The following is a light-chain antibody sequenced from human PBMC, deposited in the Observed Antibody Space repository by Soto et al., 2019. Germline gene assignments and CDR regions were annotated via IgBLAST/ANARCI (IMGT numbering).Light chain of an antibody. V-gene: IGKV1-9*01. J-gene: IGKJ2*01. CDR2: AAS. CDR3: QQLDSYPYT. CDR1: RGISSY. Sequence: DIQLTQSPSFLSASVGDRVTITCRASRGISSYLAWFQQIPGKPPKLVIYAASTLQPGVPSRFSGGGSGTEFTLTISSLQPEDFAPYYCQQLDSYPYTFAQGTKLEIK.